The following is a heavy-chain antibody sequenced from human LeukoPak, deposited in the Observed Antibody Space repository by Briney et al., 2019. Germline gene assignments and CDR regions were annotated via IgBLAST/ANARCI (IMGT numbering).Heavy chain of an antibody. CDR3: ARLGTRPWLGAFDI. CDR2: INHSGST. Sequence: SETLSLTCTVSGGSISSSSYYWGWIRQPPGKGLEWIGEINHSGSTNYNPSLKSRVTISVDTSKNQFSLKLSSVTAADTAVYYCARLGTRPWLGAFDIWGQGTMVTVSS. D-gene: IGHD6-19*01. J-gene: IGHJ3*02. CDR1: GGSISSSSYY. V-gene: IGHV4-39*07.